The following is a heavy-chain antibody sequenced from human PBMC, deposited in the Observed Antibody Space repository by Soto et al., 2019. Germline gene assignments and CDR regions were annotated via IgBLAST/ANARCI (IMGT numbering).Heavy chain of an antibody. Sequence: GGSLRLSCAASGFTFSSYAMSWVRQAPGKGLEWVSAISGSGGSTYYADSMKGRFTISRDNSKNTLYLQMNSLRAEDTAVYYCAKLRYFERSKGHDWFDPWGQGTLV. D-gene: IGHD3-9*01. CDR3: AKLRYFERSKGHDWFDP. CDR2: ISGSGGST. CDR1: GFTFSSYA. J-gene: IGHJ5*02. V-gene: IGHV3-23*01.